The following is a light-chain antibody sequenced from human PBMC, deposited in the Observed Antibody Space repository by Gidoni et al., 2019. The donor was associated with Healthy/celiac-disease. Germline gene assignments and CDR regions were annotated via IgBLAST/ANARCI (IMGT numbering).Light chain of an antibody. CDR1: NIGSKN. J-gene: IGLJ2*01. CDR3: QVWDSSTVV. V-gene: IGLV3-9*01. Sequence: YELTQPLSVSVALGQTARITCGGNNIGSKNVHWYQQKPGQAPVLVIDRDSNRPSGIPGRFSGSNSGNTATLTIGRAQAGDEADYYCQVWDSSTVVFGGGTKLTVL. CDR2: RDS.